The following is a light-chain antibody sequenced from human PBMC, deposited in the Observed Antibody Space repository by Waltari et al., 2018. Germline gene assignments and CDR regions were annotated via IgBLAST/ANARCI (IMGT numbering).Light chain of an antibody. CDR2: AAS. CDR3: LQYNSYPRT. J-gene: IGKJ1*01. CDR1: QPITNS. V-gene: IGKV1-16*02. Sequence: DIQMTQSPSSLSASVGDRVTITCRASQPITNSLSWFQQKSGEALKSLIYAASNFQGGVPSKFSGSGYGTDFTLTISSLQPEDFATYYCLQYNSYPRTFGPGTKVEIK.